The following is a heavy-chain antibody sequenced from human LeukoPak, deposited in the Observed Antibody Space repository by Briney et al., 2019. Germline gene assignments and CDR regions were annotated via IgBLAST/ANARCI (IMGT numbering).Heavy chain of an antibody. J-gene: IGHJ4*02. CDR1: GGSISSYY. Sequence: MASETLSLTCTVSGGSISSYYWSWIRQPPGKGLEWIGYIYTSGSTNYNPSLKSRVTISVDTSKNQFSLKLSSVTAADTAVYYCASTDSSGYYHPFDYWGQGTLVTVPS. CDR3: ASTDSSGYYHPFDY. CDR2: IYTSGST. V-gene: IGHV4-4*09. D-gene: IGHD3-22*01.